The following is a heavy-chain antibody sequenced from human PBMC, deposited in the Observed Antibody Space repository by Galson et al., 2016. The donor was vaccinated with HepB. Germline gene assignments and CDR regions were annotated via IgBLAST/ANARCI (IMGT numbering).Heavy chain of an antibody. V-gene: IGHV4-4*07. Sequence: SETLSLTCSVSGASLKTDSWTWIRQPAGQGLQWLGRVTHGGNATYSPSLGSRVSMSVDTSKNQFSLKRTSVTVADTSLYFCARSSASRNGYFDYWGRGALVTVSS. CDR1: GASLKTDS. J-gene: IGHJ4*01. CDR2: VTHGGNA. CDR3: ARSSASRNGYFDY. D-gene: IGHD2-8*01.